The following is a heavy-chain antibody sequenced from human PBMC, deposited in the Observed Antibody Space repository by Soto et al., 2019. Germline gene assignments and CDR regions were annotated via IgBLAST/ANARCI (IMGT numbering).Heavy chain of an antibody. V-gene: IGHV3-74*03. Sequence: GGSMRLSXGASGFDFSNYWMHWVRKATGKGLVWVSRINGDGSDVKYADSVKGRFTISRDNAKNTVYLQMNSLRADDTSFYYCARDQTTGDWFDAWGQGALVTVSS. CDR3: ARDQTTGDWFDA. J-gene: IGHJ5*02. CDR2: INGDGSDV. CDR1: GFDFSNYW. D-gene: IGHD4-17*01.